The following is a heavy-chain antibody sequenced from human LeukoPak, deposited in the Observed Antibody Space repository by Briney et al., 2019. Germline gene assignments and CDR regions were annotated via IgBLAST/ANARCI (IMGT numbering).Heavy chain of an antibody. V-gene: IGHV3-74*01. CDR2: INSDGSST. CDR1: GFTFSSYW. D-gene: IGHD4-17*01. CDR3: AREEVSSDYDY. Sequence: PGGSLRLSSAASGFTFSSYWMHWVRQAPGKGLVWVSRINSDGSSTSYADSVKGRFTISRDNAKNTLYLQMNSLRAEDTAVYYCAREEVSSDYDYWGQGTLVTVSS. J-gene: IGHJ4*02.